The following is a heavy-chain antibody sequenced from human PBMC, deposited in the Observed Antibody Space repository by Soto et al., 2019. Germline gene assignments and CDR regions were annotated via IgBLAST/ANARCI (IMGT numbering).Heavy chain of an antibody. Sequence: GASVKVSCKASGYTFTSYGISWVRQAPGQGLEWMGWNSAYNGNTNYAQKLQGRVTMTTDTSTSTAYMELRSLRSDDTAVYYCARDESLSLTTVTTQSGYWGQGTLVTVSS. CDR2: NSAYNGNT. CDR1: GYTFTSYG. D-gene: IGHD4-17*01. J-gene: IGHJ4*02. V-gene: IGHV1-18*01. CDR3: ARDESLSLTTVTTQSGY.